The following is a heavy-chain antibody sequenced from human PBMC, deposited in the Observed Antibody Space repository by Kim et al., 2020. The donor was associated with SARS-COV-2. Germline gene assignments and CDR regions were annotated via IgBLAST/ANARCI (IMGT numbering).Heavy chain of an antibody. Sequence: GGSLRLSCAASGFTFSSFDMHWVRQVTGKGLEWVSAIGTAGDTYYPASVKGRFIISRENAKNSLYLQMNSLGAGDTAVYYCAREGWLGAFDYWGQGTLVTVSS. CDR1: GFTFSSFD. CDR2: IGTAGDT. J-gene: IGHJ4*02. D-gene: IGHD3-16*01. V-gene: IGHV3-13*01. CDR3: AREGWLGAFDY.